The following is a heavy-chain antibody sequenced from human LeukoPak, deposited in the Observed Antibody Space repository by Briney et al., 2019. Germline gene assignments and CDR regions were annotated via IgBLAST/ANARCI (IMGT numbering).Heavy chain of an antibody. CDR1: GGSISSYY. CDR3: ARLSTVTTLDY. CDR2: VYYSGST. D-gene: IGHD4-17*01. V-gene: IGHV4-59*08. J-gene: IGHJ4*02. Sequence: SETLSLTCTVSGGSISSYYWSWIRQPPGKGLEWIGYVYYSGSTNYNPSLKSRVTISVDTSKNQFSLKLSSVTAADTAVYYCARLSTVTTLDYWGQGTLVTVSS.